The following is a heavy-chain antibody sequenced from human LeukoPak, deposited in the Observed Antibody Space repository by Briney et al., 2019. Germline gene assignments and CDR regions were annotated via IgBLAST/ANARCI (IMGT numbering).Heavy chain of an antibody. D-gene: IGHD5-12*01. J-gene: IGHJ4*02. CDR2: IYYSGTT. CDR1: GGSIRSGDYF. V-gene: IGHV4-30-4*08. CDR3: ARDRAYSGYDYTSDY. Sequence: PSETLSLTCTVSGGSIRSGDYFWSWIRQPPGKGLEWIGYIYYSGTTYYNPSLKSRVTISVDTSKNQFSLKLSSVTAADTAVYYCARDRAYSGYDYTSDYWGQGTMVTVPS.